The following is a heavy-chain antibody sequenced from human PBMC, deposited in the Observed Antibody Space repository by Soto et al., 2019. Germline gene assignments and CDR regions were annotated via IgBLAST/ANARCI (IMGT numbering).Heavy chain of an antibody. CDR2: ISATSNHI. J-gene: IGHJ6*02. D-gene: IGHD3-3*01. CDR3: ARDSITIFGGGMDV. Sequence: PVGSLRLSCVASYFTFSTYSMNWVRQAPGKGLEWVAYISATSNHIYYADSLKGRFTISRDNAKSSLYLHMNSLRAEDTAVYFCARDSITIFGGGMDVWGQGTTVTVSS. V-gene: IGHV3-21*01. CDR1: YFTFSTYS.